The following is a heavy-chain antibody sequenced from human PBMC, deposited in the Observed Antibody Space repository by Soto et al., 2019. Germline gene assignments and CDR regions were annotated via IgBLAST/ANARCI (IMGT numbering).Heavy chain of an antibody. D-gene: IGHD5-18*01. V-gene: IGHV1-69*02. CDR1: GGTFSSYT. J-gene: IGHJ4*02. CDR2: IIPILGIA. Sequence: QVQLVQSGAEVKKPGSSVKVSCKASGGTFSSYTISWVRQAPGQGLEWMGRIIPILGIANYAQKFQGRVTITADKSTSTAYMELSSLRSEDTAVYYCAKVQLWSNFDYWGQGTLVTVSS. CDR3: AKVQLWSNFDY.